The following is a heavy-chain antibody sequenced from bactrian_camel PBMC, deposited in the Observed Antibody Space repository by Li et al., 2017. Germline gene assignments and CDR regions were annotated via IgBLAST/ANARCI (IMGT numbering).Heavy chain of an antibody. CDR1: GNTERPDW. J-gene: IGHJ4*01. D-gene: IGHD5*01. Sequence: HVQLVESGGGSVQAGGSLRLSCVASGNTERPDWMGWFRQAPGKEREGVAAIFTGGISTYYADSVTGRFTISRDNAKNTVNLQMNSLESEDTALYYCATGYGWGNRYWGQGTQVTVS. CDR2: IFTGGIST. V-gene: IGHV3S1*01. CDR3: ATGYGWGNRY.